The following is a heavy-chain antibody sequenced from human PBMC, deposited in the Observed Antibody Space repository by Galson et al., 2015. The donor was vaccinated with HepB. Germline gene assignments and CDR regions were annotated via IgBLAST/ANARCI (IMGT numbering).Heavy chain of an antibody. CDR3: ARVAGGRSGYNYFVPEFYFDH. Sequence: SLRLSCAASGFTFSSYCMHWVRHGPGKGLVWVSRINSDGITTSYADSVKGRFTISRDNAKNTLYLQMNSLRAEDTAVYYCARVAGGRSGYNYFVPEFYFDHWGQGTLVTASS. D-gene: IGHD3-22*01. V-gene: IGHV3-74*01. CDR2: INSDGITT. CDR1: GFTFSSYC. J-gene: IGHJ4*02.